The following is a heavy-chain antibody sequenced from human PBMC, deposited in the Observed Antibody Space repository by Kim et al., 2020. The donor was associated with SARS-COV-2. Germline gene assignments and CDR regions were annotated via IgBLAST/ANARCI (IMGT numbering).Heavy chain of an antibody. J-gene: IGHJ4*01. Sequence: SETLSLTCTVSGGSISSSSYYWGWIRQPPGKGLEWIGSIYYRGSTYYNPSLKSRGTLSVDTSKNQFSLKLSSVTAADTAAYYCVRLSRAMIVGAFDYW. D-gene: IGHD3-22*01. V-gene: IGHV4-39*01. CDR3: VRLSRAMIVGAFDY. CDR2: IYYRGST. CDR1: GGSISSSSYY.